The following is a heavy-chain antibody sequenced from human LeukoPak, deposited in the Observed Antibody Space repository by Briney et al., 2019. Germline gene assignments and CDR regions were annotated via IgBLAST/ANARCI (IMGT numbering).Heavy chain of an antibody. CDR2: INADNGNT. J-gene: IGHJ4*02. Sequence: ASVKVSCKASGYTFTSYAMHWVRQAPGQRLEWMGWINADNGNTKYSQKFQGRVTITRDTSASTAYMELSSLRSEDTAVYYCARDPQGYGSGSYYKPYDYWGQGTLVTVSS. V-gene: IGHV1-3*01. CDR3: ARDPQGYGSGSYYKPYDY. CDR1: GYTFTSYA. D-gene: IGHD3-10*01.